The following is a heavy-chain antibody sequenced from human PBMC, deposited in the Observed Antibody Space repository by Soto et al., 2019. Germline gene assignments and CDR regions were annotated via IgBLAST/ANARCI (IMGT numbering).Heavy chain of an antibody. J-gene: IGHJ3*02. CDR3: ARHYLGTVTRTIFSAFDI. D-gene: IGHD4-17*01. Sequence: QVQLQESGPGLVKPSETLSLTCTVSGGSISSYYWSWIRQPPGKGLEWIGYIYYSGSTNYNPSLRSRVTISVDTSKNQFSLSLSSVTAADTAVYYCARHYLGTVTRTIFSAFDIWGQGTMVTVSS. CDR1: GGSISSYY. V-gene: IGHV4-59*08. CDR2: IYYSGST.